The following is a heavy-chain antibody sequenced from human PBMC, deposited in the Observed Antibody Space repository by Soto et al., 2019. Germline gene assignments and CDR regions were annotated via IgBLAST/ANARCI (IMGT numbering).Heavy chain of an antibody. CDR1: GFTFSSYA. CDR2: ISGSGGST. D-gene: IGHD6-13*01. CDR3: ARADSGSWYLSILGCMDV. J-gene: IGHJ6*02. V-gene: IGHV3-23*01. Sequence: SLRLSCAASGFTFSSYAMSWVRQAPGKGLEWVSAISGSGGSTYYADSVKGRFTISRDNSKNKLYLQMNSLRAEDTAVYYCARADSGSWYLSILGCMDVWGQGSTVTASS.